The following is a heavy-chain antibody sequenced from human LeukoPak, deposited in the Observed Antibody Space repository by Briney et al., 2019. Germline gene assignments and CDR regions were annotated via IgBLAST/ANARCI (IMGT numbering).Heavy chain of an antibody. CDR1: GYTFTGYY. Sequence: ASVKVSCKASGYTFTGYYMHWVRQAPGQGVEGLGWINPNSGGTNYAQKFQGRVTMTRDTSISTAYMELSRLRSDDTAVYYCARGPIVVVPAAIYGMDVWGQGTTVTVSS. V-gene: IGHV1-2*02. CDR3: ARGPIVVVPAAIYGMDV. J-gene: IGHJ6*02. D-gene: IGHD2-2*01. CDR2: INPNSGGT.